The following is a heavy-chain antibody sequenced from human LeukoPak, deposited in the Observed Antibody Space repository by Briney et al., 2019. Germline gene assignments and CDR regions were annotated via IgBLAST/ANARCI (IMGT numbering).Heavy chain of an antibody. V-gene: IGHV4-39*01. D-gene: IGHD3-22*01. CDR1: GGSISSSSDY. J-gene: IGHJ4*02. CDR3: ARGVTYYYDSSGYPLFDY. CDR2: LYYSGST. Sequence: SETLSLTCTVSGGSISSSSDYWGWIRQPPGKGLEWIGSLYYSGSTYYNPSLKSRVTISVDTSKNQFSLKLSSVTAADTAVYYCARGVTYYYDSSGYPLFDYWGQGTLVTVSS.